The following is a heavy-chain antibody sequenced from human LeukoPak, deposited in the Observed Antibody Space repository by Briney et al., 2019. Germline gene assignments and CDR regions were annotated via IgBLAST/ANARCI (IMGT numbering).Heavy chain of an antibody. V-gene: IGHV4-34*01. CDR1: GGSFSGYY. Sequence: SETLSLTCAVYGGSFSGYYWSWIRQPPGKGLEWIGEINHSGSTNYKPSLKSRVTISGDTSKNQFSLTLSSVTAADTAVYYCARIGRDNLNYYCGMDVWGQGTTVTVSS. CDR2: INHSGST. J-gene: IGHJ6*02. D-gene: IGHD5-24*01. CDR3: ARIGRDNLNYYCGMDV.